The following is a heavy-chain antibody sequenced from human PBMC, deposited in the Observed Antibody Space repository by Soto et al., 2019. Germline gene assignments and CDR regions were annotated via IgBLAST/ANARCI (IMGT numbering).Heavy chain of an antibody. CDR3: ARREGPAFVGY. J-gene: IGHJ4*02. Sequence: QVQLVESGGGLVKPGGSLRLSCAASGFTFSDYYMSWIRQAPGKGLEWVSYISRSSNTIYYADSVKGRFTIPRDNAKNSLYLQMTSLRAEDTAVYYWARREGPAFVGYWGQGALVTVSS. V-gene: IGHV3-11*01. CDR1: GFTFSDYY. D-gene: IGHD1-26*01. CDR2: ISRSSNTI.